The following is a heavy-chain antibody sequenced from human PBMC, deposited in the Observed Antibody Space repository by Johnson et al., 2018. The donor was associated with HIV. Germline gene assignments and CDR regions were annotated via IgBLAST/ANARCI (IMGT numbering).Heavy chain of an antibody. CDR2: IKQDGSEK. CDR1: GFTFSSYW. D-gene: IGHD4-17*01. CDR3: ARFPDYGDYEYAFDI. J-gene: IGHJ3*02. V-gene: IGHV3-7*01. Sequence: VQLVESGGGLVQPGRSLRLSCAASGFTFSSYWMSWVRQAPGKGLEWVANIKQDGSEKYYVDSVKGRFTISRDNAKNSLYLQMNSLRAEDTAVYYCARFPDYGDYEYAFDIWGQGTMVTVSS.